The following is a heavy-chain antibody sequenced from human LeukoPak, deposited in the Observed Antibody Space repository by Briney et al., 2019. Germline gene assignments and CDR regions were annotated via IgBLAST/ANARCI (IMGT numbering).Heavy chain of an antibody. V-gene: IGHV3-30*03. CDR1: GFTFSSYG. J-gene: IGHJ2*01. D-gene: IGHD6-13*01. Sequence: GGSLRLSCAASGFTFSSYGMHWVRQAPGKGLEWVAVISYDGSNKYYADSVKGRFTISRENAKNSLYLQMNSLRAGDTAVYYCARAAYSSTWYSRYFDLWGRGTLVTVSS. CDR2: ISYDGSNK. CDR3: ARAAYSSTWYSRYFDL.